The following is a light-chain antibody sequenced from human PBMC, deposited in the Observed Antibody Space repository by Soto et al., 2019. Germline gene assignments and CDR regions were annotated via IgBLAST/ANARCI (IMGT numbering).Light chain of an antibody. CDR2: AAS. Sequence: DIQMTQSRSSLSASVGDRVTITCRPSQSISSDLNWYQQKPGKAPKLLIYAASSLQSGVPSRFSGSGSGTDFTLTISSLQPEDSATYYCQQSYSTPGLTFGGGTKVEIK. CDR3: QQSYSTPGLT. J-gene: IGKJ4*01. V-gene: IGKV1-39*01. CDR1: QSISSD.